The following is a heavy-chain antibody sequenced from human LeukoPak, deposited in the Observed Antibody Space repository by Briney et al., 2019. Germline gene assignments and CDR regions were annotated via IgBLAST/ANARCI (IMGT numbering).Heavy chain of an antibody. CDR3: ARGPTYDYVWGSYRSSSYFDY. CDR1: GGTFSSYA. D-gene: IGHD3-16*02. V-gene: IGHV1-69*06. Sequence: SVKVSCKASGGTFSSYAISWVRQAPGQGLEWMGGIIPIFGTANYAQKLQGRVTITADKSTSTAYMELSSLRSEDTAVYYCARGPTYDYVWGSYRSSSYFDYWGQGTLVTVSS. J-gene: IGHJ4*02. CDR2: IIPIFGTA.